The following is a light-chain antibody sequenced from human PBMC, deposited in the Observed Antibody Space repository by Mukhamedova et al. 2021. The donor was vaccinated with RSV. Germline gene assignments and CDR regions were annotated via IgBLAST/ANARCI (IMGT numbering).Light chain of an antibody. CDR3: QQFNTYPLT. CDR2: DAS. Sequence: WYQRRVHGRAPKLLIYDASSLESGVPSRFAGSGYGTDFTLTISSLQPEDSTVYYCQQFNTYPLTFGGGTKVEIK. V-gene: IGKV1-13*02. J-gene: IGKJ4*01.